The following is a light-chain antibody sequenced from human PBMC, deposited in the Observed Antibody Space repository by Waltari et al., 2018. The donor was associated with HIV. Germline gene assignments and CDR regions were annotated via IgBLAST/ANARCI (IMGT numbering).Light chain of an antibody. V-gene: IGKV4-1*01. CDR3: QQYFQTPLT. CDR2: WAS. J-gene: IGKJ3*01. CDR1: QSIFYESKSKNY. Sequence: IVMTQSPGSLTVSLGERATITCKSSQSIFYESKSKNYLAWYQQKLGNPPTLLFYWASTRQSGVPDRFSGGGSGTDFTLTISSLQPEDVGTYYCQQYFQTPLTFGPGTKV.